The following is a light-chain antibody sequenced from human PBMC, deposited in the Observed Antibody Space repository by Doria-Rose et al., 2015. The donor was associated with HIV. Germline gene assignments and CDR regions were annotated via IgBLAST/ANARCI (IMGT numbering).Light chain of an antibody. V-gene: IGKV4-1*01. CDR1: QSLLYTSKNY. CDR3: QQYYDTPS. CDR2: WAS. J-gene: IGKJ3*01. Sequence: IRVTQSPESLGMSLGERATLNCKSNQSLLYTSKNYLAWYQQKPGQPPKLLIYWASTRQSGAPARISGSGSGTDFTLTISSLEAEDVAVYYCQQYYDTPSFGPGTTVDIK.